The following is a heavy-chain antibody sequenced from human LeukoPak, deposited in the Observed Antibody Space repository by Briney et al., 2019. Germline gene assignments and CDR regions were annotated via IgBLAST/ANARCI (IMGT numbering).Heavy chain of an antibody. D-gene: IGHD2-15*01. CDR1: GFTFSRYA. V-gene: IGHV3-30*04. CDR3: AKALCSGGSCYSRNAFDI. Sequence: GGSLRLSCAASGFTFSRYAMHWVRQAPGKGLEWVAVISYDGSNKYYADSVKGRFTISRDNSKNTLYLQMNSLRAEDTAVYYCAKALCSGGSCYSRNAFDIWGQGTMVTVSS. CDR2: ISYDGSNK. J-gene: IGHJ3*02.